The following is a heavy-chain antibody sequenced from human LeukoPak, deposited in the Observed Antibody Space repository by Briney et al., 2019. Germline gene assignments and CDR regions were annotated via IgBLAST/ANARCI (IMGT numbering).Heavy chain of an antibody. J-gene: IGHJ4*02. V-gene: IGHV3-30-3*01. CDR1: GLTFSSYP. D-gene: IGHD3-22*01. CDR2: ILYDGSEK. CDR3: AREGNSGYYPY. Sequence: EGSLRLSCAASGLTFSSYPMHWVRLAPGKGLEWVAVILYDGSEKRYADPVKGRFTISRDNTKNTLYLQMSSLRAEDTAMYYCAREGNSGYYPYWGQGILVTVSS.